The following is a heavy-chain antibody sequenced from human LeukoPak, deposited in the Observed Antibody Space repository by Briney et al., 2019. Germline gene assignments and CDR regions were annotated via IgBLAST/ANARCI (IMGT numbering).Heavy chain of an antibody. CDR2: ISSSGDTT. D-gene: IGHD6-19*01. CDR1: GFTFSNFA. V-gene: IGHV3-64*01. J-gene: IGHJ4*02. CDR3: AKDEAGYSSG. Sequence: GGSLRLSCAASGFTFSNFAVHWVRQAPGKGPEYVAVISSSGDTTYFANAVQGRFTISRDNSKNTVYLQMGSLRVGDTAVYYCAKDEAGYSSGWGQGTLVTVSS.